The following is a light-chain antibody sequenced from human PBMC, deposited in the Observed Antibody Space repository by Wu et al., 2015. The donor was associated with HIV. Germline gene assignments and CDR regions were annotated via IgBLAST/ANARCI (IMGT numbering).Light chain of an antibody. V-gene: IGKV3-20*01. Sequence: EIVLTQSPGTLSLSPGERATLSCRASQTVSSSYLAWYQQKPGQALRLLIYGASSRAPGIPDRFSGSGSGTDFSLTISRLEPEDFAVYYCQQYGDSPYSFGQGTKLEIK. CDR2: GAS. CDR1: QTVSSSY. J-gene: IGKJ2*03. CDR3: QQYGDSPYS.